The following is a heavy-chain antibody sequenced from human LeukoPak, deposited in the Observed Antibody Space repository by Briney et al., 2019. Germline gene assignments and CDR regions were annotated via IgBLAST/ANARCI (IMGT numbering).Heavy chain of an antibody. J-gene: IGHJ6*03. Sequence: SETLSLTCAVYGGSFSGYYWSWIRQPPGKGLEWIGEINHSGSTNYNPSLKSRVTISVDTSKNQFSLKLSSVTAADTAVYYCARVIRVVSRVWGYYYMDVWGKGTTVTVSS. CDR2: INHSGST. CDR3: ARVIRVVSRVWGYYYMDV. CDR1: GGSFSGYY. V-gene: IGHV4-34*01. D-gene: IGHD3-16*01.